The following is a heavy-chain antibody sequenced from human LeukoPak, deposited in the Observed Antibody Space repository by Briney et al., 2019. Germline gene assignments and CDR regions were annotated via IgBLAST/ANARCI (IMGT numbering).Heavy chain of an antibody. J-gene: IGHJ4*02. Sequence: GGSLRLSCAASGFTFSSYAMHWVRQAPGKGLEYVSAISSNGGSTYYANSVKGRFTISRDNSKNTLYLQTGSLRAEDMAVYYCARSWIAYYYDSSGYYDYWGQGTLVTVSS. CDR1: GFTFSSYA. CDR3: ARSWIAYYYDSSGYYDY. V-gene: IGHV3-64*01. D-gene: IGHD3-22*01. CDR2: ISSNGGST.